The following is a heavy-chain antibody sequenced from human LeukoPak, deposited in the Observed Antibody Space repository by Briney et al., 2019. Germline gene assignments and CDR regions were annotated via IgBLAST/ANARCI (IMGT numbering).Heavy chain of an antibody. CDR1: GSVVSSNY. Sequence: GGSLRLSCTASGSVVSSNYMIWVRQAPGKGLEWVSVLYIGGTTGYADSVKGRFTISGDISNNTVYLQMNSLRAEDTAVYYWVRGGLEFKYYYYMDVWGKGATVTVSS. D-gene: IGHD5-24*01. V-gene: IGHV3-53*01. CDR2: LYIGGTT. CDR3: VRGGLEFKYYYYMDV. J-gene: IGHJ6*03.